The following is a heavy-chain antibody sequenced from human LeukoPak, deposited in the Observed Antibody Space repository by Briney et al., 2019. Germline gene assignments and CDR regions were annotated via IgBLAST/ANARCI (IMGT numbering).Heavy chain of an antibody. CDR1: GFTFSSYG. Sequence: GGSLRLSCAASGFTFSSYGMHWVRQAPGKGLEWVAFIRYDGSNKYCADSVKGRFTISRDNSKNTLYLQMNSLRAEDTAVYYCATNIVGATKLDAFDIWGQGTMVTVSS. V-gene: IGHV3-30*02. CDR2: IRYDGSNK. D-gene: IGHD1-26*01. J-gene: IGHJ3*02. CDR3: ATNIVGATKLDAFDI.